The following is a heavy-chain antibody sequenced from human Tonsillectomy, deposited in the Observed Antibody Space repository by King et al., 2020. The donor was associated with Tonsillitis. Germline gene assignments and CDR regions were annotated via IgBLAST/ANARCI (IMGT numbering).Heavy chain of an antibody. D-gene: IGHD3-22*01. CDR2: ISHDGRDK. J-gene: IGHJ6*02. CDR3: ARASSGEVYGGLDV. V-gene: IGHV3-30*04. CDR1: GFRFRSFA. Sequence: VQLVESGGGVVQPGRSLRLSCAASGFRFRSFAMHWVRQAPGKGLEWMAVISHDGRDKYYGDSVKGRFTISRESSKNTLFLQRNSLRPEDTAVYYCARASSGEVYGGLDVWGQGTTVTVSS.